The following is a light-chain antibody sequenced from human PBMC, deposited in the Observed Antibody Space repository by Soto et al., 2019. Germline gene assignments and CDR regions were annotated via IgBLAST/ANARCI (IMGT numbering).Light chain of an antibody. Sequence: EIVLTQSPATLSLSPGERATLSCRASRSVGTYLAWYQHKPGQAPRLLIYDASSRATGIPARFSGSGSGTDSTLTITTLEPGDFAVYYCQQRSDWPLTFGGGATVEIK. CDR2: DAS. V-gene: IGKV3-11*01. CDR3: QQRSDWPLT. J-gene: IGKJ4*01. CDR1: RSVGTY.